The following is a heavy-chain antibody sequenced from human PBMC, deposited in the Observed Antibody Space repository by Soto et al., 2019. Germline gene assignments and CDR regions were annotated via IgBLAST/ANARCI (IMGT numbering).Heavy chain of an antibody. CDR3: AKNGRAAAMYNWFDP. CDR1: GFTFSSYA. Sequence: EVQLLESGGGLVQPGGSLRLSCTGSGFTFSSYAMNWVRQAPGKGLECVSTISGCGGTTYYADSVKGRFTISRDNSKNTLYLQMSSLRAEDTAVYYCAKNGRAAAMYNWFDPWGQGTLVTVSS. CDR2: ISGCGGTT. D-gene: IGHD6-13*01. J-gene: IGHJ5*02. V-gene: IGHV3-23*01.